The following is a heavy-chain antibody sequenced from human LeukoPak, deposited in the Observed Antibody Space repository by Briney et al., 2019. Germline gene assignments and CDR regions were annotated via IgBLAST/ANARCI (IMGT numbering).Heavy chain of an antibody. Sequence: QPGGSLRLSCAASGFTFSSYAMSWVRQAPGKGLEWVSAISGSGGSTYYADSVKGRFTISRDKSKNTLYLQMNSLRAEDTAVYYCAKPVSGSYSVSSFGFDYWGQGTLVTVSS. CDR1: GFTFSSYA. CDR2: ISGSGGST. J-gene: IGHJ4*02. CDR3: AKPVSGSYSVSSFGFDY. V-gene: IGHV3-23*01. D-gene: IGHD3-10*01.